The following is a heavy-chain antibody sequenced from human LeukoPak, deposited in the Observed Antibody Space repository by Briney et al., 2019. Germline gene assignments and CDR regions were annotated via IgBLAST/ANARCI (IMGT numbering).Heavy chain of an antibody. CDR3: AEEIAIVRGVITFNWFDR. J-gene: IGHJ5*02. D-gene: IGHD3-10*01. Sequence: SETLSLTCTVSGGSFSSYYWGWLRQPPGKGLEWIGGLYHSGSTYYNPSLKRRVTISVDTSKNQFSLKLRSVTVAATAVYYCAEEIAIVRGVITFNWFDRWGQGTLVTVSS. CDR1: GGSFSSYY. V-gene: IGHV4-38-2*02. CDR2: LYHSGST.